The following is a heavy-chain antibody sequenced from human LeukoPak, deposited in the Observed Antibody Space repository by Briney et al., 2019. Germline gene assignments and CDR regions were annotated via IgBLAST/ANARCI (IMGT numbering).Heavy chain of an antibody. J-gene: IGHJ6*03. Sequence: GRSLRLSCAASGFTFRSYGMHWVRQAPGKGLEWVAVIWYDGSNKYYADSVKGRFTISRDNSKNTLYLQMNSLRAEDTAVYYCAKEEAGDYGDYYYYYMDVWGKGTTVTVSS. CDR2: IWYDGSNK. V-gene: IGHV3-33*06. D-gene: IGHD4-17*01. CDR1: GFTFRSYG. CDR3: AKEEAGDYGDYYYYYMDV.